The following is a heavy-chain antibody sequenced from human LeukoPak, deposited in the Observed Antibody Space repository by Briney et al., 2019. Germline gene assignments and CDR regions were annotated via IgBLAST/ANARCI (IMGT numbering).Heavy chain of an antibody. V-gene: IGHV3-74*03. Sequence: GGSLRPSCTASGFTFSTYWINWVRQSPGKGLVWVALINGDGSTTTHADSAKGRFTISRDNAKNTAYLQMNSLRDEDTAVYYCARDYAGSPDYWGQGTLVTVSA. CDR2: INGDGSTT. CDR1: GFTFSTYW. CDR3: ARDYAGSPDY. J-gene: IGHJ4*02. D-gene: IGHD3-10*01.